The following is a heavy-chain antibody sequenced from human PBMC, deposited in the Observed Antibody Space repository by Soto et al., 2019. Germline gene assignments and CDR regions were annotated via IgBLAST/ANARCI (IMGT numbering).Heavy chain of an antibody. CDR1: GFTFSSYG. Sequence: PGGSLRLSCAASGFTFSSYGMHWVRQAPGKGLEWVAVIWYDGSNKYYADSVKGRFTISRDNSKNTLYLQMNSLRAEDTAVYYCASNSGPDDAFDIWGQGTMVTVSS. CDR3: ASNSGPDDAFDI. J-gene: IGHJ3*02. D-gene: IGHD5-12*01. CDR2: IWYDGSNK. V-gene: IGHV3-33*01.